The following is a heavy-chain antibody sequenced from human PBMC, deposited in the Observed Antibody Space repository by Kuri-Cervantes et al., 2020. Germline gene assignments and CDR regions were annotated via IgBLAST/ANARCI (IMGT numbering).Heavy chain of an antibody. CDR2: ISAHNGNT. CDR3: ARVTGRRVRSYFDY. V-gene: IGHV1-18*01. CDR1: GYTFTSYG. J-gene: IGHJ4*02. D-gene: IGHD3-3*01. Sequence: ASVKVSCKASGYTFTSYGISWVRQAPGQGLEWMGWISAHNGNTNYAQKLQGRVTMTTDTSTSTAYMELRSLRSDDTAVYYCARVTGRRVRSYFDYWGQGTLVTVSS.